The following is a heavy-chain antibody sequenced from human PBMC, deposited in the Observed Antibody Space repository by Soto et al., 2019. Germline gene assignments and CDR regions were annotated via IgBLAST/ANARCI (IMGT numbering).Heavy chain of an antibody. CDR3: AKSLTGTTPSYYYYGMDV. CDR1: GFTFGSYA. CDR2: ISGSGGRT. J-gene: IGHJ6*02. V-gene: IGHV3-23*01. D-gene: IGHD1-7*01. Sequence: PGGSLRLSCAASGFTFGSYAMSWVRQAPGKGLGWVSAISGSGGRTYYADSVKGRFTISRDNSKNTQYLQMNSLRAEDTAVYYCAKSLTGTTPSYYYYGMDVWGQGTTVTVSS.